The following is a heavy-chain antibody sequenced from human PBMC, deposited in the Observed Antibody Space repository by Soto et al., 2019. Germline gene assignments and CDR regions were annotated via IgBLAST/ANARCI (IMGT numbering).Heavy chain of an antibody. CDR3: AKGSAAVRPYYFDS. Sequence: GGSLRLSCTASGFIFSNYAMNWVRQGPGKGLEWVSAIGGGGVSTYYADSVRGRLTVSRDNSRNTLYLQMDSVRAEDSAIYYCAKGSAAVRPYYFDSWGQGTRVTVSS. J-gene: IGHJ4*02. CDR1: GFIFSNYA. D-gene: IGHD6-6*01. CDR2: IGGGGVST. V-gene: IGHV3-23*01.